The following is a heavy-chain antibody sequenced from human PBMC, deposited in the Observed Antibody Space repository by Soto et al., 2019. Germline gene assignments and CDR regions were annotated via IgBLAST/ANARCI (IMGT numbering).Heavy chain of an antibody. CDR1: GGTFSSYA. CDR3: ARERGTYYYYYGLDV. CDR2: IIPTFGRA. Sequence: SVKVSCKXSGGTFSSYAFSWVRQAPGQGLEWMGGIIPTFGRANYVQKFQGRVTITADKSTSTVYMELSSLRSEDTAVYYCARERGTYYYYYGLDVWGQGTTVTVSS. V-gene: IGHV1-69*06. J-gene: IGHJ6*02.